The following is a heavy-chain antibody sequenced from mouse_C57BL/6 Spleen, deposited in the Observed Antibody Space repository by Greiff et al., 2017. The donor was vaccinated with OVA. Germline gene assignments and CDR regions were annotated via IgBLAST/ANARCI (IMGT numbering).Heavy chain of an antibody. CDR2: ISDGGSYT. CDR3: AAYYRLGGYFDY. V-gene: IGHV5-4*03. D-gene: IGHD2-12*01. Sequence: EVKVVESGGGLVKPGGSLKLSCAASGFTFSSYAMSWVRQTPEKRLEWVATISDGGSYTCYPDNVKGRFTISRDNAKNNLYLQMSHLKSEDTAMYYCAAYYRLGGYFDYWGQGTTLTVSS. CDR1: GFTFSSYA. J-gene: IGHJ2*01.